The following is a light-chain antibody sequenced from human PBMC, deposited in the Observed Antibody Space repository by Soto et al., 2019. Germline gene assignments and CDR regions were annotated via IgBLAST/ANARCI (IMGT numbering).Light chain of an antibody. V-gene: IGKV3-20*01. CDR1: QTLSINS. Sequence: EIVLTQSPDTLSLSPGERATLFCRASQTLSINSLAWYQQKPGQAPRLLIYGASSRATGIPDRFSGSGSGTDFTLTISRLEHEDFAVYYCQQYGNAQFTLGPGTKVDIK. CDR3: QQYGNAQFT. CDR2: GAS. J-gene: IGKJ3*01.